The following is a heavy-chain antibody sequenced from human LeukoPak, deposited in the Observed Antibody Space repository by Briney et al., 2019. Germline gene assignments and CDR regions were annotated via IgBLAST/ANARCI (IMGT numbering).Heavy chain of an antibody. CDR1: GFTFSSHE. V-gene: IGHV3-48*03. CDR3: ARGPLGPYYYDSSGYYNC. J-gene: IGHJ4*02. D-gene: IGHD3-22*01. Sequence: GGSLRLSCAASGFTFSSHEMNWVRQAPGKGLEWVSYISSSGSTMYYADSVKGRFTISRDNAKNSLYLQMNSLRAEDTAVYYCARGPLGPYYYDSSGYYNCWGQGTLVTVSS. CDR2: ISSSGSTM.